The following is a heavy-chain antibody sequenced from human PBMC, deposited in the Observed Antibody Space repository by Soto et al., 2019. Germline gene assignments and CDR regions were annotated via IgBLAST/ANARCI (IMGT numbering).Heavy chain of an antibody. V-gene: IGHV3-21*01. CDR2: ISSSSSYI. J-gene: IGHJ5*02. Sequence: EVQLVESGGGLVKPGGSLRLSCAASGFTFSSYSMNWVRQAPGKGLEWVSSISSSSSYIYYADSVKGRFTISRDNAKNSLYLQMNSLRAEDTAVYYCARGPADFWSGYYVIDWFDPWGQGTLVTVSS. CDR3: ARGPADFWSGYYVIDWFDP. D-gene: IGHD3-3*01. CDR1: GFTFSSYS.